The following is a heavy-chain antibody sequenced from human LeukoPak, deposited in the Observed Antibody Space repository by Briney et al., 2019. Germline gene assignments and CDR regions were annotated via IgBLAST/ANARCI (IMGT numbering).Heavy chain of an antibody. D-gene: IGHD2-15*01. Sequence: SETLSLTCTVSGDSISGVYWSWIRQPPGKGLEWIGYVYYSGGTNYNPSLKSRVTMSLDTSKNQVSLRLSSVTAADTAVYYCARHPFATPFDHWGRGTLLTVSS. CDR1: GDSISGVY. CDR3: ARHPFATPFDH. V-gene: IGHV4-59*08. J-gene: IGHJ4*02. CDR2: VYYSGGT.